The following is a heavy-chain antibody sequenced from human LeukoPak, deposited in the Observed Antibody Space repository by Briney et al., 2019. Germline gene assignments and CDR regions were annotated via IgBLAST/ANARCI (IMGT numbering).Heavy chain of an antibody. CDR3: TRDNGSGYYGYYYYGMDV. CDR2: IRSKAYGGTT. CDR1: GFTFGDYA. D-gene: IGHD3-3*01. Sequence: GGSLRLSCTASGFTFGDYAKSWVRQAPGKGLEWVGFIRSKAYGGTTEYAASVKGRFTISRDDSKSIAYLQMNSLKTEDTAVYYCTRDNGSGYYGYYYYGMDVWGQGTTVTVSS. V-gene: IGHV3-49*04. J-gene: IGHJ6*02.